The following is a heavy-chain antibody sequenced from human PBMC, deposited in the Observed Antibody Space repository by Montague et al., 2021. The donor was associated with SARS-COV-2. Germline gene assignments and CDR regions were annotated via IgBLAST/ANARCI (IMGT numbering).Heavy chain of an antibody. D-gene: IGHD5-24*01. V-gene: IGHV3-30-3*01. Sequence: SLRLSCAASGFTFSSYAMHWVRQAPGKGLEWVAVISYDGSNIYYADSVKGRFTISRDNSKNTLYLQMNSLRAEDTAVYYCAREHTNFDAFDIWAQSTMVTGAS. CDR3: AREHTNFDAFDI. CDR2: ISYDGSNI. J-gene: IGHJ3*02. CDR1: GFTFSSYA.